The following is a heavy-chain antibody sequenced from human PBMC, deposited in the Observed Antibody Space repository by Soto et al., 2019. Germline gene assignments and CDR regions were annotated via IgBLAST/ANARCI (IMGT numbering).Heavy chain of an antibody. V-gene: IGHV1-2*04. CDR2: IKPNSGGT. CDR1: GYTFTGYY. D-gene: IGHD2-2*01. Sequence: APVQVSCKASGYTFTGYYMYSVRQAPGQGLEWMGWIKPNSGGTNYAQKFQGWVTMTRDTSISTAYMELRRLRSDDTAVYYFSREYCIITSCYAVFYPLGQGTLVTXSS. J-gene: IGHJ5*02. CDR3: SREYCIITSCYAVFYP.